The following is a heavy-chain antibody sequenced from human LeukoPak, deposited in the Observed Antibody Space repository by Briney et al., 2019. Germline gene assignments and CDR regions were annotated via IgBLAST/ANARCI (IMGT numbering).Heavy chain of an antibody. J-gene: IGHJ4*02. CDR1: GYTFTSYY. CDR2: INPNSGGT. V-gene: IGHV1-2*02. Sequence: ASVKVSCKASGYTFTSYYMHWVRQAPGQGLEWMGWINPNSGGTNYAQKFQGRVTMTRDTSISTAYMELSRLRSDDTAVYYCARADCSGGSCYGDYWGQGTLVTVSS. D-gene: IGHD2-15*01. CDR3: ARADCSGGSCYGDY.